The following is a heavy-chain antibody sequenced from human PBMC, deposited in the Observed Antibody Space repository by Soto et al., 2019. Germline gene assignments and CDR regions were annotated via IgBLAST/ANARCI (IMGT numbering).Heavy chain of an antibody. D-gene: IGHD1-26*01. CDR2: TYYRSKWYN. CDR3: ARLVIVPYYLDP. Sequence: PSQTLSLTCAISGDTVSSNSATWHWIRQSPSRGLEWLGRTYYRSKWYNDYALSVKSRITINPDTSKNQFSLHLNSVTPEDTAVYYCARLVIVPYYLDPWGPGTLANAPQ. CDR1: GDTVSSNSAT. V-gene: IGHV6-1*01. J-gene: IGHJ5*02.